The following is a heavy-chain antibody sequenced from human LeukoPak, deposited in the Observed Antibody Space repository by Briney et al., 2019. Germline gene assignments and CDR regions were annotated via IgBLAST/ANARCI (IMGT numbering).Heavy chain of an antibody. CDR1: GGSISSYY. CDR2: IYYSGST. Sequence: SETLSLTCTVSGGSISSYYWSWIRQPPGKGLEWIGYIYYSGSTNYNPSLKSRVTISVDTSKNQFSLKLSSVTAADTAVYYCARLGCYYDSSGDHSYGAHFDYWGQGTLVTVSS. CDR3: ARLGCYYDSSGDHSYGAHFDY. D-gene: IGHD3-22*01. V-gene: IGHV4-59*08. J-gene: IGHJ4*02.